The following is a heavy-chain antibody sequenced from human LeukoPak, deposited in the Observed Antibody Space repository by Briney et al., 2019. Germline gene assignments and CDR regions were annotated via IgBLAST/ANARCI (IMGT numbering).Heavy chain of an antibody. CDR2: IRYDGSNK. D-gene: IGHD3-3*01. J-gene: IGHJ4*02. CDR3: AKEGHDFSYVPIDY. CDR1: GFTFSSYG. Sequence: GGSLRLSCAASGFTFSSYGMHWVRQAPGKGLEWVAFIRYDGSNKYYADSVKGRFTISRDNSKNTLYLQMNSLRAGDTAVYYCAKEGHDFSYVPIDYWGQGTLVTVSS. V-gene: IGHV3-30*02.